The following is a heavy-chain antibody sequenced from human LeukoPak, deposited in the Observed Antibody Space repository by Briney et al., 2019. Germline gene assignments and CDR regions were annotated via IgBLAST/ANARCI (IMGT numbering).Heavy chain of an antibody. J-gene: IGHJ4*02. CDR2: LISGSTYI. CDR1: EYTFSRYS. CDR3: ARDGYYYDSSNFDY. Sequence: GGSLRLSCVSSEYTFSRYSMNWVRQAPGKGLEWVSSLISGSTYIYYADSVKGRFTISGDNAKNSLYLQMNSLRAEDTAVYYCARDGYYYDSSNFDYWGQGTLVTVSS. V-gene: IGHV3-21*01. D-gene: IGHD3-22*01.